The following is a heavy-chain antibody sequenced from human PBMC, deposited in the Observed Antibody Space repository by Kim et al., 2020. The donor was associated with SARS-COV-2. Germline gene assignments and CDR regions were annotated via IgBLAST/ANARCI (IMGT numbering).Heavy chain of an antibody. CDR1: GGTFTSYA. V-gene: IGHV1-69*13. D-gene: IGHD3-10*01. Sequence: SVKVSCKASGGTFTSYAISRVRQAPGQGLEWMGGIIPIFGTANYAQKFQGRVTITADESTSTAYMELSSLRSEDTAVYYCARGYYGSGSYYSYYYYGMDGCGQGTTVTVSS. CDR3: ARGYYGSGSYYSYYYYGMDG. CDR2: IIPIFGTA. J-gene: IGHJ6*02.